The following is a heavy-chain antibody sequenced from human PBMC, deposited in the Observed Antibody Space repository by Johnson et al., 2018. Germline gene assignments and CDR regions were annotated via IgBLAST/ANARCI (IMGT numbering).Heavy chain of an antibody. D-gene: IGHD5-24*01. CDR2: IKQDGSEK. CDR3: SRPRRYGYPGGFDI. V-gene: IGHV3-7*01. J-gene: IGHJ3*02. CDR1: GFTFSSYW. Sequence: VQLVQSGGGLVQPGGSLRHSCAASGFTFSSYWMSWVRQAPGKGLEWVANIKQDGSEKYYVDSVKGRFTISRDNAKNSLYLQMNSLGAEETAGYYWSRPRRYGYPGGFDIWGQGTMVTVSS.